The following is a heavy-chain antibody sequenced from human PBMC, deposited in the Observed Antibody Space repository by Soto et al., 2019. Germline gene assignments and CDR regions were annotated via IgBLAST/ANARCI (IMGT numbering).Heavy chain of an antibody. CDR1: GFTFSSYG. D-gene: IGHD3-3*01. CDR3: ARASPFVYDFWSGYQEYNWFDP. Sequence: GGSLRLSCAASGFTFSSYGMHWVRQAPGKGLEWVAVIWYDGSNKYCADSVKGRFTISRDNSKNTLYLQMNSLRAEDTAVYYCARASPFVYDFWSGYQEYNWFDPWGQGTLVTVSS. J-gene: IGHJ5*02. V-gene: IGHV3-33*01. CDR2: IWYDGSNK.